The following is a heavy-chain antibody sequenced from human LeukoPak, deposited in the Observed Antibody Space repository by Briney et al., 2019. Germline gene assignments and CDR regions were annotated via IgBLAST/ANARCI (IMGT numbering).Heavy chain of an antibody. CDR2: INHSGST. D-gene: IGHD3-22*01. V-gene: IGHV4-34*01. Sequence: PSETLSLTCTVTGGSISGYYWSWIRQPPGKGLEWIGEINHSGSTNYNPSLKSRVTISVDTSKNQFSLKLSSVTAADTAVYYCASGYYYDSSGYPNYWGQGTLVTVSS. J-gene: IGHJ4*02. CDR3: ASGYYYDSSGYPNY. CDR1: GGSISGYY.